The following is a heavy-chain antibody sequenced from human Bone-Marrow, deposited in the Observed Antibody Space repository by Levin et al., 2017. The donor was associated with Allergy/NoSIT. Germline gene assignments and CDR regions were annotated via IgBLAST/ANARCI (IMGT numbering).Heavy chain of an antibody. V-gene: IGHV1-46*01. Sequence: ASVKVSCKTSGFTLSIYYMHWVRHVPGQGLEWMGTINSRGDSTTYPQKFQGRVSVTRDTSTSTVDMELSGLTSDDTAVYFCARGTVERTPYFDHWGQGTLVTVSS. CDR2: INSRGDST. J-gene: IGHJ4*02. D-gene: IGHD1-1*01. CDR3: ARGTVERTPYFDH. CDR1: GFTLSIYY.